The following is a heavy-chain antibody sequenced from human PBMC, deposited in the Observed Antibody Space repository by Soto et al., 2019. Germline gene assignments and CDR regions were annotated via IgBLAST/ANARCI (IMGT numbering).Heavy chain of an antibody. CDR2: IIPIFGTA. CDR3: ARDGGRHSGGIDY. J-gene: IGHJ4*02. V-gene: IGHV1-69*01. D-gene: IGHD1-26*01. CDR1: GGTFSSYS. Sequence: QVQLVQSGAEVKKPGSSVKVSCKASGGTFSSYSINWVRQAPGQGLEWMGEIIPIFGTANYAQKFQGRVTITADESTSTAYMELSCLRPEDTAVYYCARDGGRHSGGIDYWGQGTLVTVSS.